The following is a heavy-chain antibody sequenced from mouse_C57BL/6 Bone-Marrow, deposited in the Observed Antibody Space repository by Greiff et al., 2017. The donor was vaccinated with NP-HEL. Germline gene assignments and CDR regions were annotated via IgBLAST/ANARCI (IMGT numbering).Heavy chain of an antibody. CDR1: GYSITSAY. CDR2: ISYSGST. Sequence: VQLQQSGPGLAKPSQTLSLTCSVTGYSITSAYWNWIRKFPGHKLEYMGYISYSGSTSSNPSLKRRISITRDTSKNQYYLKLNSGTTEDTATYYCARSGVYDYDGAFDVWGTGTTVTVSS. D-gene: IGHD2-4*01. V-gene: IGHV3-8*01. J-gene: IGHJ1*03. CDR3: ARSGVYDYDGAFDV.